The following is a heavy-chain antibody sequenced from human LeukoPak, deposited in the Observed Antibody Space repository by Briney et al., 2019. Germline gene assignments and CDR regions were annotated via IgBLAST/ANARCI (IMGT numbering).Heavy chain of an antibody. V-gene: IGHV3-21*01. CDR2: ITRSSYI. CDR3: ARGQGATVPQVGKNWFDP. D-gene: IGHD1-26*01. CDR1: GFTFSTYS. Sequence: GGSLRLSCAASGFTFSTYSMNWVRQAPGKGLQWVSSITRSSYIYYADSVKGRFTISRDNAKNSLFLQMNSLRAEDTAIYYCARGQGATVPQVGKNWFDPWGQGTRVTVSS. J-gene: IGHJ5*02.